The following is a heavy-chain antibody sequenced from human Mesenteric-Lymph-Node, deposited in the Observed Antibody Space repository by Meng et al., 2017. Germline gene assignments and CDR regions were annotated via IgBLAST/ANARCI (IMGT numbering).Heavy chain of an antibody. V-gene: IGHV5-51*01. CDR1: GYSFTNHW. CDR2: IYPGDSDT. D-gene: IGHD6-6*01. CDR3: ARGSIAARSGYYYYGMDV. Sequence: KVSCKGSGYSFTNHWIGWVRQMPGKGLESMGIIYPGDSDTRYSPSFQGQVTISVDKSISTAYLQWSSLKASDTAMYYCARGSIAARSGYYYYGMDVWGQGTTVTVSS. J-gene: IGHJ6*02.